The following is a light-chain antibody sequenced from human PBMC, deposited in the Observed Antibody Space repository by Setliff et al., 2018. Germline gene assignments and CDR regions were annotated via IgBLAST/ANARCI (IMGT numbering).Light chain of an antibody. V-gene: IGLV2-14*01. Sequence: QSVLTQPASVSGSPGQSITISCTGSSTDIGAYNFVSWYQQNPGKAPKLIIYDVVNRPSGVSHRFSGSKSGSTASLTISGLQAEDEADYFCSSYISTSALVVFGGGTQLTVL. J-gene: IGLJ2*01. CDR1: STDIGAYNF. CDR2: DVV. CDR3: SSYISTSALVV.